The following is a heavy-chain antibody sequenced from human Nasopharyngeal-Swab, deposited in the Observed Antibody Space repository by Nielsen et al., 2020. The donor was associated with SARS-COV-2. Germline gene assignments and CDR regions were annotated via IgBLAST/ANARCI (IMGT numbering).Heavy chain of an antibody. D-gene: IGHD1-26*01. Sequence: WIRPPPGKGLEWVSAISGSGGSTYYADSVKGRFTISRDNSKNTLYLQMNSLRAEDTAVYYCARNPGAFFDYWGQGTLVTVST. J-gene: IGHJ4*02. CDR2: ISGSGGST. V-gene: IGHV3-23*01. CDR3: ARNPGAFFDY.